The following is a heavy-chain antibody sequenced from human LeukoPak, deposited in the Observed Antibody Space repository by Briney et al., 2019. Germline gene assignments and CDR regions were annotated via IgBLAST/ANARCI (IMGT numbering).Heavy chain of an antibody. V-gene: IGHV3-74*01. CDR1: GFTFSSYW. D-gene: IGHD2-2*01. CDR3: TKGTRSTSSRMDV. J-gene: IGHJ6*02. Sequence: GGSLRLSCAASGFTFSSYWMHWVRQAPGKGLVWVSRINSDGSSTSYADSVKGRFTISRDNAKNSLYLQMNSLRAEDTALYYCTKGTRSTSSRMDVWGQGTTVTVSS. CDR2: INSDGSST.